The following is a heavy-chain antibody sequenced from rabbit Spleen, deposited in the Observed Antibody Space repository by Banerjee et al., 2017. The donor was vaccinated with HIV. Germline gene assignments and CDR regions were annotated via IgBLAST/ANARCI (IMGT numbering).Heavy chain of an antibody. CDR1: GFSFSTSYD. CDR3: ARDTSTSFSTYGMDL. V-gene: IGHV1S40*01. J-gene: IGHJ6*01. D-gene: IGHD1-1*01. Sequence: QSLEESGGGLVKPGASLTLTCTASGFSFSTSYDMCWVRQAPGKGLEWIGCIYTGNGKTYYAGWAKGRFTISKASSTTVTLQMTSLTAADTATYFCARDTSTSFSTYGMDLWGPGTLVTVS. CDR2: IYTGNGKT.